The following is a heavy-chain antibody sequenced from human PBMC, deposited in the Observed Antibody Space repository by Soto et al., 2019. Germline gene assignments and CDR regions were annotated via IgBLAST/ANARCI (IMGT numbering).Heavy chain of an antibody. CDR2: IYYSGST. CDR1: GGSISSYY. V-gene: IGHV4-59*01. D-gene: IGHD3-10*01. CDR3: ARRKLLWFGEPQPYGMDV. J-gene: IGHJ6*02. Sequence: SETLSLTCTVSGGSISSYYWSWIRQPPGKGLEWIGYIYYSGSTNYNPSLKSRVTISVDTSKNHFSLKLSSVTAADTAVYYCARRKLLWFGEPQPYGMDVWGQGTTVTVSS.